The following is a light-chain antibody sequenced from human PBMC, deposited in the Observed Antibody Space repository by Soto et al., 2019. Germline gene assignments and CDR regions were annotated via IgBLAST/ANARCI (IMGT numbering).Light chain of an antibody. J-gene: IGKJ1*01. CDR3: HQYKSYPRT. Sequence: DIQMTQSPSTLSASVVDRVTLTCLASQNINYWLAWYQQKPGTAPRLLIYEASTLENGVPLRFTGSGSGTEFTLTITSLQPDDFAAYYCHQYKSYPRTFGQGTKVDIK. CDR2: EAS. CDR1: QNINYW. V-gene: IGKV1-5*03.